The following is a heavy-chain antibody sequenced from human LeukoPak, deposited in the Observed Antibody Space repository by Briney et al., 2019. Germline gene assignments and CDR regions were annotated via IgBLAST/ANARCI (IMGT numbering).Heavy chain of an antibody. CDR1: GYSFSSYG. CDR2: IKPSSGYT. D-gene: IGHD6-19*01. Sequence: ASVKVSCKASGYSFSSYGISWVRQAPGQGLEWMGWIKPSSGYTNYAQRLHDRVTMTTETSTSTAYMELRSLTSDDTAVYYCAKEGGDETSASGWHGGDYWGQGTLVTVSS. V-gene: IGHV1-18*01. CDR3: AKEGGDETSASGWHGGDY. J-gene: IGHJ4*02.